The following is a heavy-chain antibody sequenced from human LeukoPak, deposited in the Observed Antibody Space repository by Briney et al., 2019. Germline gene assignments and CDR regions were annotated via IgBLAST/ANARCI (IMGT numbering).Heavy chain of an antibody. D-gene: IGHD3-10*01. J-gene: IGHJ3*02. Sequence: GGSLRLSCAASGFTFSSYSMNWVRQAPGKGLEWVSSISSSSSYIYYAGSVKGRFTISRDNAKNSLYLQMNSLRAEDTAVYYCARGFGLAPYAFDIWGQGTMVTVSS. V-gene: IGHV3-21*01. CDR2: ISSSSSYI. CDR1: GFTFSSYS. CDR3: ARGFGLAPYAFDI.